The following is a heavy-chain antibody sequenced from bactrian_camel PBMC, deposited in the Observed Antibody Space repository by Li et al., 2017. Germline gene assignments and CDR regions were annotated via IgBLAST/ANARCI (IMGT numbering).Heavy chain of an antibody. J-gene: IGHJ4*01. CDR3: AAAPIRAGAAYCAIRAMMYDI. V-gene: IGHV3S6*01. D-gene: IGHD5*01. Sequence: HVQLVESGGGSVQAGGSLRLSCAASGFDYNRYCMAWFRQAPGKEREGVAVETTDNGDTDYSDSVKGRFTISRDNDVDTLSLQMSNLKPEVTGKYYCAAAPIRAGAAYCAIRAMMYDIWGQGTQVTVS. CDR2: ETTDNGDT. CDR1: GFDYNRYC.